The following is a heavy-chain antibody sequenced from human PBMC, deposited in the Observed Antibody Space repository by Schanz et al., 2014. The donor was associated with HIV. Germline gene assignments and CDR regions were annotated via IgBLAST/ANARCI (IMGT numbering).Heavy chain of an antibody. V-gene: IGHV3-33*08. J-gene: IGHJ2*01. Sequence: VQVLESGGGLVQPGGSLRLSCAASGFAFSSSWMHWVRQTPGKGLEWVAVSWYDGSKKYHADSVKGRFTISRDNSKNTLYLQMNNLRDEDTAVYYCARVVVVVADGDWYFDLWGRGTLVTVSS. D-gene: IGHD3-22*01. CDR3: ARVVVVVADGDWYFDL. CDR2: SWYDGSKK. CDR1: GFAFSSSW.